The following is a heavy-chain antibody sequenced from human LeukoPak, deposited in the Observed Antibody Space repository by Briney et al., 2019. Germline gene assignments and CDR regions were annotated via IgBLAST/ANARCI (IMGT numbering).Heavy chain of an antibody. Sequence: ASVKVSCKASGYTFTGYYMHWVRQAPGQGLEWMGWINPNSGGTNYAQKFQGRVTMTRDTSISTAYMELSRLRSDDTAVYYCARVSTAMVYNYYYYMDVWGKGTTVTVPS. D-gene: IGHD5-18*01. CDR2: INPNSGGT. CDR3: ARVSTAMVYNYYYYMDV. J-gene: IGHJ6*03. V-gene: IGHV1-2*02. CDR1: GYTFTGYY.